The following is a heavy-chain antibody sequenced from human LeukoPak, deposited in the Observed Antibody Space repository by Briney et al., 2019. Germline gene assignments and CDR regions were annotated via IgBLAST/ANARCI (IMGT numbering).Heavy chain of an antibody. CDR3: AREVALGVIDY. V-gene: IGHV3-33*01. CDR1: GFTFSSYG. J-gene: IGHJ4*02. CDR2: IWYDGSNK. Sequence: GGSLRLSCAASGFTFSSYGRHWVRQAPGKGLEWVGVIWYDGSNKYYADSVKGRFTISRDNSKNTLYLQMNSLRAEDTAVYYCAREVALGVIDYWGQGTLVTVSS. D-gene: IGHD3-10*01.